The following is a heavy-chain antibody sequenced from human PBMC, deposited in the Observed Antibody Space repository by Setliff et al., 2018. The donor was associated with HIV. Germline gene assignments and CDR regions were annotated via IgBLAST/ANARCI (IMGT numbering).Heavy chain of an antibody. Sequence: SETLSLTCTVSGDSISSYSWNWIRQSPGGGLEWIGFIFSSGSTNYNPSLKSRVTISLDMSKNQFSLKLSSLTAADTAVYYCASSSGWYGAAQFDPWGQGTRVTVSS. J-gene: IGHJ5*02. CDR2: IFSSGST. D-gene: IGHD6-19*01. CDR3: ASSSGWYGAAQFDP. CDR1: GDSISSYS. V-gene: IGHV4-4*09.